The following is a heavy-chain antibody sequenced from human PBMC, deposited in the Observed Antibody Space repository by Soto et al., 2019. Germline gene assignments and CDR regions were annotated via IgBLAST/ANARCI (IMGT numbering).Heavy chain of an antibody. CDR1: GGSFSGYY. J-gene: IGHJ6*03. Sequence: SETLSLTCAVYGGSFSGYYWSWIRQPPGKGLEWIGEINHSGSTNYNPSLKSRVTISLDTSKNQFSLKLSSVTAADTAVYYCASRYCSGGSCYRSVYYYYMDVWGKGTTVTV. CDR2: INHSGST. D-gene: IGHD2-15*01. CDR3: ASRYCSGGSCYRSVYYYYMDV. V-gene: IGHV4-34*01.